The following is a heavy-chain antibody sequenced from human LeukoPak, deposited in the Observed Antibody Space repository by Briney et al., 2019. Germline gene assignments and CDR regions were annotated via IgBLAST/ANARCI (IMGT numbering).Heavy chain of an antibody. D-gene: IGHD6-19*01. CDR3: TTDYSSGWHDY. V-gene: IGHV3-15*01. CDR2: IKSKTGGGAT. Sequence: PGGSLRLSCAASGFTFSNAWMSWVREAPGKGVGWGGRIKSKTGGGATDYAAPVKGRFHISRDDSKNTLYLQMNSLKTEDTAVYYCTTDYSSGWHDYWGQGTLVTVSS. CDR1: GFTFSNAW. J-gene: IGHJ4*02.